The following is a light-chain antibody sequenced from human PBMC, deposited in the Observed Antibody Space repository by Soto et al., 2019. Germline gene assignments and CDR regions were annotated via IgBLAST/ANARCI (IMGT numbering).Light chain of an antibody. CDR2: DAS. Sequence: DIQMTQSPSTLSASVGDRVTITCRASQGISNYLAWYQQKPGKAPKLLIYDASILESGVPSRFSGSGSGTEFTLTVSSLQPDDFATYYCQHRVFGPGTKVDIK. CDR3: QHRV. J-gene: IGKJ3*01. V-gene: IGKV1-5*01. CDR1: QGISNY.